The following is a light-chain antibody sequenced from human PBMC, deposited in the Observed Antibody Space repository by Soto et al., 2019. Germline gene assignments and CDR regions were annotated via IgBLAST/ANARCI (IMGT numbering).Light chain of an antibody. CDR2: AAS. Sequence: DIQMTHTPSSLSATVGDRVTITSRASQGISNYIAWYQQKPGKVPKLLIYAASTLQSGVPSRFSGSGSGTDFTLTISSLQPEDVATYYCQKYNSAPRVFGEGAKLEIK. CDR3: QKYNSAPRV. V-gene: IGKV1-27*01. CDR1: QGISNY. J-gene: IGKJ2*01.